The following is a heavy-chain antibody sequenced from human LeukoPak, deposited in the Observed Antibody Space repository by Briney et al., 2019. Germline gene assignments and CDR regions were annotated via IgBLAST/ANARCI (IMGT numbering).Heavy chain of an antibody. J-gene: IGHJ4*02. Sequence: SETLSLTCTVSGGSISSYYRSWIRQPPGKGLEWIGYIYYSGSTNYNPSLKSRVTISVDTSKNQFSLKLSSVTAADTAVYYCARVLQGYCSSTSCTPLYYFDYWGQGTLVTVSS. CDR1: GGSISSYY. V-gene: IGHV4-59*01. CDR3: ARVLQGYCSSTSCTPLYYFDY. D-gene: IGHD2-2*01. CDR2: IYYSGST.